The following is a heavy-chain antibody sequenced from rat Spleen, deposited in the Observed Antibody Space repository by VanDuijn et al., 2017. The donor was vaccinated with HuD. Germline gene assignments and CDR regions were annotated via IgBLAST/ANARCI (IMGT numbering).Heavy chain of an antibody. Sequence: EVQLKESGPGLVQPSQTLSLTCTVSGFSLTDYSVHWVRQPPGKGLEWMGAKWSGGSTYYNSALKSRLSISRETSKSQVFLKMNSLQTEDTAIYFCTREGQLGYFDYWGQGVMVTVSS. J-gene: IGHJ2*01. CDR2: KWSGGST. D-gene: IGHD5-1*01. CDR1: GFSLTDYS. CDR3: TREGQLGYFDY. V-gene: IGHV2S63*01.